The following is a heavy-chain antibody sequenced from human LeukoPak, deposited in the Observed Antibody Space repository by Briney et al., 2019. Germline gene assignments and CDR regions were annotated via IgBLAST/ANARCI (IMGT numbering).Heavy chain of an antibody. V-gene: IGHV3-30*18. CDR2: ISYDGSNK. CDR3: AKEHYYDSSGYYVNHAFDI. J-gene: IGHJ3*02. Sequence: GGSLRLSCAASGLTFSSYGMHWVRQAPGKGREWEAVISYDGSNKYYADSVKGRFTISRDNSKNTLYLQMNSLRAEDTAVYYCAKEHYYDSSGYYVNHAFDIWGQGTMVTVSS. D-gene: IGHD3-22*01. CDR1: GLTFSSYG.